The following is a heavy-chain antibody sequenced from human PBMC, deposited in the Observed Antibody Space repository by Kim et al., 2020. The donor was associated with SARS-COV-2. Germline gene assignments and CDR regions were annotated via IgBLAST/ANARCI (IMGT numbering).Heavy chain of an antibody. CDR1: GYTFTSYA. J-gene: IGHJ6*02. D-gene: IGHD3-10*01. Sequence: ASVKVSCKASGYTFTSYAMHWVRQAPGQRLEWMGWINAGNGNTKYSQKFQGRVTITRDTSASTAYMELSSLRSEDTAVYYCARAELLLWFGESLLDHYGMDVWGQGTTVTVSS. V-gene: IGHV1-3*01. CDR2: INAGNGNT. CDR3: ARAELLLWFGESLLDHYGMDV.